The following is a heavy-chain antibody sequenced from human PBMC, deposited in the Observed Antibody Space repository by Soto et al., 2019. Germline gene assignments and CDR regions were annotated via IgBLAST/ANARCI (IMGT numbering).Heavy chain of an antibody. CDR3: ARETNYYYDSSGYYGD. J-gene: IGHJ3*01. D-gene: IGHD3-22*01. CDR2: IKQDGSEK. V-gene: IGHV3-7*01. CDR1: GFTFSSYW. Sequence: EVQLVESGGGLVQPGGSLRLSCAASGFTFSSYWMSWVRQAPGKGLEWVANIKQDGSEKYYVDSVKGRFTISRDNAKNSLYLQMNRLRAEDTAVSYCARETNYYYDSSGYYGDWGQGTMVTVSS.